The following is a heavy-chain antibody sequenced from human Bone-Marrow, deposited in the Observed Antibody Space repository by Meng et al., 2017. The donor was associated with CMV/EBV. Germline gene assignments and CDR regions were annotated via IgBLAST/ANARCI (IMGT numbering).Heavy chain of an antibody. CDR1: GYTFINYY. J-gene: IGHJ4*02. V-gene: IGHV1-46*01. CDR2: INPSGGRT. CDR3: ARGGLGGSYYFDY. D-gene: IGHD1-26*01. Sequence: GESLKISCKASGYTFINYYIHWVRQAPGQGLEWMGIINPSGGRTNYAQKLQGRVTMTTDTSTSTAYMELRSLRSDDTAVYYCARGGLGGSYYFDYWGQGTLVTVSS.